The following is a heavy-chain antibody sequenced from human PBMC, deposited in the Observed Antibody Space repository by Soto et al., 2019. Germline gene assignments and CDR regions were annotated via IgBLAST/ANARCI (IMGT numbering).Heavy chain of an antibody. D-gene: IGHD3-22*01. J-gene: IGHJ4*02. V-gene: IGHV1-18*01. Sequence: QVQLLQSGAEVKKPGASVKVSCKASGYTFSRYGISWVRQAPGQGLEWMSWINVYNGNTNYAQKVQGRVTMTTDTSTSTAYMELRSLRSDDTAVYDCARGHYYSSGDRSDYWGQGTLVTVSS. CDR1: GYTFSRYG. CDR3: ARGHYYSSGDRSDY. CDR2: INVYNGNT.